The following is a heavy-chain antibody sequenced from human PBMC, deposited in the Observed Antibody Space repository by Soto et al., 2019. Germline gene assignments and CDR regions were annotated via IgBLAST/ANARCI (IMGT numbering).Heavy chain of an antibody. Sequence: GGSLILSCGASGFTFSNYGMSWVRQAPGKGLEWVSSITASTGATYYPDSVKGRFTISRDNSQNTLYLQMNSLRAEDTAVYYCARDAYYYDSSGYYPRDYWGQGTLVTVSS. CDR1: GFTFSNYG. CDR3: ARDAYYYDSSGYYPRDY. J-gene: IGHJ4*02. V-gene: IGHV3-23*01. D-gene: IGHD3-22*01. CDR2: ITASTGAT.